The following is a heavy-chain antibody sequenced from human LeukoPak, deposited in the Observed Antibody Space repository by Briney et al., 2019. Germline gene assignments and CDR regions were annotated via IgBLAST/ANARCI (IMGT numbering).Heavy chain of an antibody. D-gene: IGHD2-15*01. CDR1: GASISGYY. CDR3: ARDNCSGGSCYLPHY. Sequence: PSETLSLTCTVSGASISGYYWSWIRQPPGKGLEWIGFVYYSGSTNYGPSLKSRATISIDTSKNQFSLRLSSVTAADTAVYYCARDNCSGGSCYLPHYWGQGTLVTVSS. V-gene: IGHV4-59*12. J-gene: IGHJ4*02. CDR2: VYYSGST.